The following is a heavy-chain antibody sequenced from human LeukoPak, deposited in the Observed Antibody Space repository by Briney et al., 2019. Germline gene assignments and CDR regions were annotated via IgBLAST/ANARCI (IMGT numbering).Heavy chain of an antibody. D-gene: IGHD6-19*01. Sequence: SQTLSLTCSVSGDSLSSGGFFRGWIRQPPGKGLEWIGYIFHSGSTSYNPSLQSRVTMSVDRSKNWFSLKVNSVTAADTAVYYCARDPGCSSGGLRAGAFDIWGQGTVVTVSS. J-gene: IGHJ3*02. V-gene: IGHV4-30-2*01. CDR1: GDSLSSGGFF. CDR3: ARDPGCSSGGLRAGAFDI. CDR2: IFHSGST.